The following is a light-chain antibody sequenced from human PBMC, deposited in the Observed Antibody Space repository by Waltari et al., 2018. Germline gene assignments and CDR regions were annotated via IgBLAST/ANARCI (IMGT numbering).Light chain of an antibody. CDR1: QSVSNNY. CDR3: QQYGNSPQT. V-gene: IGKV3-20*01. CDR2: GAS. J-gene: IGKJ1*01. Sequence: EIVLTQSSGTLSLSPGERATLSSRASQSVSNNYLAWYQQKPGQAPRRLIYGASSRATCIPDRFSCSGSGTDFTLTINRLEPEDLAVYYCQQYGNSPQTFGQGTKVEIK.